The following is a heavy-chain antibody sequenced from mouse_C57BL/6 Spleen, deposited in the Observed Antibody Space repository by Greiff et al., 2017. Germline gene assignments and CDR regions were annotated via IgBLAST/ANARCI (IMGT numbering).Heavy chain of an antibody. Sequence: QVQLQQPGAELVRPGSSVKLSCKASGYTFTSYWMDWVKQRPGQGLEWIGNIYPSDSETHYNQKFKDKATLTVDKSSSTAYMQLSSLTSDDSAVYYCARRGIYYYGSRSYWYFDVWGTGTTVTVSS. V-gene: IGHV1-61*01. CDR3: ARRGIYYYGSRSYWYFDV. CDR2: IYPSDSET. CDR1: GYTFTSYW. D-gene: IGHD1-1*01. J-gene: IGHJ1*03.